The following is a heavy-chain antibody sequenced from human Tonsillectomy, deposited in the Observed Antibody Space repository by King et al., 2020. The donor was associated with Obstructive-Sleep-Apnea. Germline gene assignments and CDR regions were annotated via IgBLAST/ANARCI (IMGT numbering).Heavy chain of an antibody. Sequence: MQLQESGPGVVKPSQTLSLTCGVSGASINSDDYSWSWVRQPPGKGLEWIGSIYHTGSTFYNPSLKSRVTVSVDRSKNQFFLKVTSVNVADTAVYFCARVFPYGSGTYIWFNPWGRGTLVTVSS. D-gene: IGHD3-10*01. J-gene: IGHJ5*02. V-gene: IGHV4-30-2*01. CDR1: GASINSDDYS. CDR3: ARVFPYGSGTYIWFNP. CDR2: IYHTGST.